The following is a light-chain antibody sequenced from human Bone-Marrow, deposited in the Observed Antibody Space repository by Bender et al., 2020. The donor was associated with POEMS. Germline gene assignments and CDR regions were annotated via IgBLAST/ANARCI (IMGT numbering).Light chain of an antibody. CDR3: AAWDDSLNGVI. J-gene: IGLJ2*01. Sequence: QSVLTQPPSASGTPGQRVTISCSGGSSNIGAHAVNWYQHLPGTAPKLLIYSDHQRPSGVPDRFSGSKSGASASLAISGLQSEDEAEYYCAAWDDSLNGVIFGGGTKVTV. CDR1: SSNIGAHA. CDR2: SDH. V-gene: IGLV1-44*01.